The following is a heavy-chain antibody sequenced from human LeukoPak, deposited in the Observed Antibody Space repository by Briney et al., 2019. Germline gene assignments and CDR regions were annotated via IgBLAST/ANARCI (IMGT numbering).Heavy chain of an antibody. CDR2: INHSGST. Sequence: SETLSLACAVYGVSFSGYYWSWLRQPPGKGLEWIGEINHSGSTNYNPSLKSRVTISLDTSKNQFSLKLSPVIAADTAVYYCARGANYYDSSGYSATFDYWGQGTLVTVSS. V-gene: IGHV4-34*01. CDR3: ARGANYYDSSGYSATFDY. J-gene: IGHJ4*02. CDR1: GVSFSGYY. D-gene: IGHD3-22*01.